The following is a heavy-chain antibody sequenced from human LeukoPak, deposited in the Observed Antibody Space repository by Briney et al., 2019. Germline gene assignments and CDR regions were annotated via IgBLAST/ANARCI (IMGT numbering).Heavy chain of an antibody. CDR2: IYHSGST. Sequence: GSLRLSCAASGFTFSSYWMSWVRQPPGKGLEWVGEIYHSGSTNYNPSLKSRVTISVDKSKNQFSLKLSSVTAADTAVYYCARLAIWFGDIWGQGTMVTVSS. CDR1: GFTFSSYW. V-gene: IGHV4-4*02. D-gene: IGHD3-10*01. CDR3: ARLAIWFGDI. J-gene: IGHJ3*02.